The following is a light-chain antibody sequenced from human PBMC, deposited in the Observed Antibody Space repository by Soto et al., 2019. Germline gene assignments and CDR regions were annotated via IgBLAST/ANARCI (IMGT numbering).Light chain of an antibody. Sequence: QSVLTQPASVSGSPGQSITISCIGSSSDVGGYNYVSWYQHHPGKAPKLMIYDVTYRPSGVSNRFSGSKSGNTASLTISGLQAEDEADYYCSSYTSTSTVFGGGTKLTVL. CDR3: SSYTSTSTV. CDR1: SSDVGGYNY. CDR2: DVT. V-gene: IGLV2-14*03. J-gene: IGLJ2*01.